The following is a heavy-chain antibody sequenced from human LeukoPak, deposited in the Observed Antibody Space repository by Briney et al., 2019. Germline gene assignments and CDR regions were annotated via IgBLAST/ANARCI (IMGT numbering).Heavy chain of an antibody. CDR3: ARDRSGSSWYNDNWFDP. CDR1: GFTFSSYW. Sequence: GGSLRLSCAASGFTFSSYWMHWVRHAPGKGLVWVSRINSDGSSTSYADSVKGRFTISRDNDKNTLYLQMSSLRAEDTAVYYCARDRSGSSWYNDNWFDPWGQGTLVTVSS. D-gene: IGHD6-13*01. V-gene: IGHV3-74*01. J-gene: IGHJ5*02. CDR2: INSDGSST.